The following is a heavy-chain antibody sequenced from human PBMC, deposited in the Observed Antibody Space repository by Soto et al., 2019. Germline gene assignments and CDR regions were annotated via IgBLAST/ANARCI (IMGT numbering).Heavy chain of an antibody. CDR3: ARGKSGSPPDY. CDR2: IYSGGST. CDR1: GFTVSSNY. J-gene: IGHJ4*02. V-gene: IGHV3-66*01. Sequence: GGSLRLSCAASGFTVSSNYMSWVRQAPGKGLEWVSVIYSGGSTYYADSVKGRFTISRDNSKNTLYLQMNSLRAEDTAVYYCARGKSGSPPDYWGQGTLVTVSS. D-gene: IGHD3-3*01.